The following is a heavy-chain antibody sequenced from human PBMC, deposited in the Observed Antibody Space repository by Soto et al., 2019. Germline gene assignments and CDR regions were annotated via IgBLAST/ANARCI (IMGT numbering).Heavy chain of an antibody. Sequence: SETLSLTCTVSGGSISSYYWSWIRQPPGKGLEWIGYIYYSGSTNYNPSLKSRVTISVDTSKNQFSLKLSSVTAADTVVYYCARVGTAMVTYAFDIWGQGTMVTVSS. V-gene: IGHV4-59*01. J-gene: IGHJ3*02. CDR2: IYYSGST. CDR3: ARVGTAMVTYAFDI. CDR1: GGSISSYY. D-gene: IGHD5-18*01.